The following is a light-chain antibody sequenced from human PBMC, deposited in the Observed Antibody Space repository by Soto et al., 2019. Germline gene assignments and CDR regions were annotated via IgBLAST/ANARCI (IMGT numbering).Light chain of an antibody. CDR1: SGSITSNY. Sequence: NFMLTQPHSVSESPGKTVTISCTRSSGSITSNYVQWYQQRPGSAPATIIYEDSQRPSGVPDRFSGSIDRSSNSASLTISRLRTEDEADYYCQSFDSDNPWVFGGGTKVTVL. J-gene: IGLJ3*02. CDR3: QSFDSDNPWV. V-gene: IGLV6-57*04. CDR2: EDS.